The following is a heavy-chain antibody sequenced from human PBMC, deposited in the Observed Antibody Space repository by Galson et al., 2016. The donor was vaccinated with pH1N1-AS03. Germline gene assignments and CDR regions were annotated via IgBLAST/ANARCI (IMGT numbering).Heavy chain of an antibody. CDR1: GYSFSSDW. V-gene: IGHV5-51*01. Sequence: QSGAEVKKPGESLRISCKGSGYSFSSDWIAWVRQMPGKGLEWMGIIYPADSDTRYSPSFQGQVTFSVDRTISTAYLQWSSLKASDTAVYFCARQVQTPGYFDYWGQGTTVTVSS. D-gene: IGHD1-1*01. CDR2: IYPADSDT. CDR3: ARQVQTPGYFDY. J-gene: IGHJ4*03.